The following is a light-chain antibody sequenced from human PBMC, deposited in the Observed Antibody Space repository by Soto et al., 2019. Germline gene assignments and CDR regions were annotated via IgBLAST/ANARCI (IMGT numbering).Light chain of an antibody. Sequence: EIVLTQSPVTLSLSPGERATLSCRASQSVSSYLAWYQQKPGQAPRLLIYDASNRATGIPARFSGSGSETDFTLTISSLEPEDVAVYYCQQRGNWPFGGGTRVEI. CDR2: DAS. CDR1: QSVSSY. CDR3: QQRGNWP. V-gene: IGKV3-11*01. J-gene: IGKJ4*01.